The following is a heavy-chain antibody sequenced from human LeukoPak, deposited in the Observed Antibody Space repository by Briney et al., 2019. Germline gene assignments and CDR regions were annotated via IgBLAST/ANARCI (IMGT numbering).Heavy chain of an antibody. D-gene: IGHD3-22*01. CDR1: GFTFSNYD. V-gene: IGHV3-13*04. CDR2: IETAGET. Sequence: GGSLRLSCAASGFTFSNYDMHWVRQATGKGLEWVSAIETAGETHYADSVKGRFTISRDNSKNTLFLQMNSLRAEDTAVYYCAKDHKYYFDSSTYYEYYFDYWGQGTLVTVPS. CDR3: AKDHKYYFDSSTYYEYYFDY. J-gene: IGHJ4*02.